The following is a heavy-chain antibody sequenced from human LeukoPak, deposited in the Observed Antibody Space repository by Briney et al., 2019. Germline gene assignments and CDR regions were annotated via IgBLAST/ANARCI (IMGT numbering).Heavy chain of an antibody. D-gene: IGHD3-22*01. CDR2: INPNSGGT. J-gene: IGHJ4*02. Sequence: ASVKVSCKTSGYTFTTYVFNWVRQAPGQGLEWMGWINPNSGGTNYAQKFQGRVTMTRDTSISTAYMELSRLRSDDTAVYYCARDSQTYYYDSSGYSYWGQGTLVTVSS. V-gene: IGHV1-2*02. CDR1: GYTFTTYV. CDR3: ARDSQTYYYDSSGYSY.